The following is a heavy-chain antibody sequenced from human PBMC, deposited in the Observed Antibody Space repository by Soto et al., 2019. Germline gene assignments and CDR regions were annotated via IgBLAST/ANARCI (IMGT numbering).Heavy chain of an antibody. J-gene: IGHJ4*02. CDR3: ATSDCSGGSCYYGALDY. V-gene: IGHV3-33*01. Sequence: GGSLTLSCAASGFTFSSYGMHWVRQAPGKGLEWVAVIWYDGSNKYYADSVKGRFTISRDNSKNTLYLQMNSLRAEDTAVYYCATSDCSGGSCYYGALDYWGQGTLVTXSS. CDR2: IWYDGSNK. D-gene: IGHD2-15*01. CDR1: GFTFSSYG.